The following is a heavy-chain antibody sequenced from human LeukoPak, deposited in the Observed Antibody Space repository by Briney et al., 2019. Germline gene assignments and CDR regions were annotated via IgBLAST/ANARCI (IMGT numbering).Heavy chain of an antibody. Sequence: GGSLRLSCAASGFTVSSNFMNWVRPAPGEGLEWVSVIHSGGSTYYADSVKGRFTISRDNSKNTLYLQMNSLRAEDTAVYYCASSSGWYGYYFDNWGQGTLVTVSS. CDR1: GFTVSSNF. V-gene: IGHV3-53*01. CDR3: ASSSGWYGYYFDN. J-gene: IGHJ4*02. D-gene: IGHD6-19*01. CDR2: IHSGGST.